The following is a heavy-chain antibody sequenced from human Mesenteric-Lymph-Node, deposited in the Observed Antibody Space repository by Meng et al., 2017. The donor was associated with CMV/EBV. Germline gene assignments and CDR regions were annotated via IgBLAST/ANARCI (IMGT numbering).Heavy chain of an antibody. CDR1: GFTFDDYG. CDR3: ARGGLSSYYYYGMDV. V-gene: IGHV3-20*04. CDR2: INWNGGST. J-gene: IGHJ6*02. Sequence: GESLKISCAASGFTFDDYGMSWVRQAPGKGLEWVSGINWNGGSTGYADSVKGRFTISRDNAKNSLYLQMNSLRAEDTALYYCARGGLSSYYYYGMDVWGQGTTVTVSS. D-gene: IGHD3-16*02.